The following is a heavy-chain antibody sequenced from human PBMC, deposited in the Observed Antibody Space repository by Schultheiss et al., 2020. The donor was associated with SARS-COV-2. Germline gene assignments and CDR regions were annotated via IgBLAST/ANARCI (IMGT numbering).Heavy chain of an antibody. CDR1: GGSISSSNW. J-gene: IGHJ4*02. CDR3: ARLYSAYDKGDY. CDR2: IYHSGNT. Sequence: SETLSLTCTVSGGSISSSNWWSWVRQPPGKGLEWIGEIYHSGNTNYNPSLKSRVTISVDTSKNQFSLKLSSVTAADTAVYYCARLYSAYDKGDYWGQGTLVTVSS. V-gene: IGHV4-4*02. D-gene: IGHD5-12*01.